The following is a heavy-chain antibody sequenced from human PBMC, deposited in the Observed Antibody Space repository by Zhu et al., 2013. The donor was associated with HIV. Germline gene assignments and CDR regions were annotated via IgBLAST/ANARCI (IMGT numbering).Heavy chain of an antibody. D-gene: IGHD4-17*01. CDR3: ARSTTVTNLSWYFDL. CDR2: VFHSGSA. CDR1: GGSISSFY. Sequence: QVQLQESGPGLVKPSETLSLTCSVSGGSISSFYWSWIRQPPGKGLEWIGHVFHSGSANYNASLNSRVTLSVDTSKNQVSLKVNSVTAADTAVYYCARSTTVTNLSWYFDLWGRGALVTVSS. V-gene: IGHV4-59*01. J-gene: IGHJ2*01.